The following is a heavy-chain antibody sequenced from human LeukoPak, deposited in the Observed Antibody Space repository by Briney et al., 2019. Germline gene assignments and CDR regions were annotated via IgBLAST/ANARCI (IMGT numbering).Heavy chain of an antibody. Sequence: ASVKVSCMASAYTVASYYMRWVRQAPGEGRGWVGIINSSGGSTSYAQTFEGRGTMTKDTSTSTVYMWLSSVRTAETAVYYCASTAIMFRGLLFDYWLQGTMLGDCS. J-gene: IGHJ4*02. CDR3: ASTAIMFRGLLFDY. D-gene: IGHD3-10*01. CDR1: AYTVASYY. V-gene: IGHV1-46*01. CDR2: INSSGGST.